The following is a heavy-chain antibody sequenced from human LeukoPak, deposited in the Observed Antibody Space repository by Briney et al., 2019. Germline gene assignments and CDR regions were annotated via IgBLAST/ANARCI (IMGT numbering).Heavy chain of an antibody. Sequence: PGGSLRLSCAASGFTFSDYYMDWVRQAPGKGLEWVANIKQDGSEKYYVDSVKGRFTISRDNAKNSLYLQMNSLRAEDTAVYYCARDKVAAIEGYYYYYGMDVWGQGTTVTVSS. CDR3: ARDKVAAIEGYYYYYGMDV. CDR1: GFTFSDYY. V-gene: IGHV3-7*04. CDR2: IKQDGSEK. D-gene: IGHD2-15*01. J-gene: IGHJ6*02.